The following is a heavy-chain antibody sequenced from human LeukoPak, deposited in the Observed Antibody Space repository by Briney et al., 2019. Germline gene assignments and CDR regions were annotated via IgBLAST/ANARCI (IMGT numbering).Heavy chain of an antibody. D-gene: IGHD6-19*01. CDR3: ASSGWEYNWFDP. CDR1: GGSISSYY. J-gene: IGHJ5*02. CDR2: IYYSGST. Sequence: SETLSLTCTVSGGSISSYYWSWIRQPPGKGLEWIGYIYYSGSTNYNPSLKSRVTISVDTSKNQFSLKLSSVTAADTAVYYRASSGWEYNWFDPWGQGTLVTVSS. V-gene: IGHV4-59*01.